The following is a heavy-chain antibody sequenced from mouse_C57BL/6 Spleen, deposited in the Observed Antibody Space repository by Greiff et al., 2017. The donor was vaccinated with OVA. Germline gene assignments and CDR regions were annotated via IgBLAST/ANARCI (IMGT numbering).Heavy chain of an antibody. J-gene: IGHJ1*03. V-gene: IGHV1-4*01. CDR2: LNPSSGYT. CDR3: ARSFTGYWYFDV. CDR1: GYTFTSYT. D-gene: IGHD1-1*01. Sequence: QVQLQQSGAELARPGASVKMSCKASGYTFTSYTMHWVKQRPGQGLEWIGYLNPSSGYTKYNQKFKDKATLTADKSSSTAYMQLSSLTSEDSAVYYCARSFTGYWYFDVWGTGTTVTVSS.